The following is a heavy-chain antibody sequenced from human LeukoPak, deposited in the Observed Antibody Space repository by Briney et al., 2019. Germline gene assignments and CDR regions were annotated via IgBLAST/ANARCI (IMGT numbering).Heavy chain of an antibody. Sequence: RGSLRLSCAASGFTFSSYGMHWVRQAPGKGLEWVAFIRYDGSNKYYADSVKGRFTISRDNSKNTLYLQMDSLRAEDTAVYYCAKPSSTSPMGDYWGQGTLVTVSS. J-gene: IGHJ4*02. D-gene: IGHD2-2*01. V-gene: IGHV3-30*02. CDR1: GFTFSSYG. CDR2: IRYDGSNK. CDR3: AKPSSTSPMGDY.